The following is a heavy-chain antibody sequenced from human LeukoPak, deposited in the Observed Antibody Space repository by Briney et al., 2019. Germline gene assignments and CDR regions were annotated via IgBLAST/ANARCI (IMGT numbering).Heavy chain of an antibody. V-gene: IGHV3-30*04. J-gene: IGHJ5*02. Sequence: GGSLRLSCAASGFTFSSYAMHWVRQAPGKGLEWVAVISYDGSNKYYADSVKGRFTISRDNSKNTLYLQMNSLRAEDTAVYYCAKDPYYYDSSGYYHPWFDPWGQGTLVTVSS. CDR2: ISYDGSNK. CDR1: GFTFSSYA. CDR3: AKDPYYYDSSGYYHPWFDP. D-gene: IGHD3-22*01.